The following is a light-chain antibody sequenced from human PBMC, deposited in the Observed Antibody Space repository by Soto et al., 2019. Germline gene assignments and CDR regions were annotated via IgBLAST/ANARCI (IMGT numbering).Light chain of an antibody. J-gene: IGKJ4*01. Sequence: EIVLTQSPATLSLSPGERATLSCRASQSVSSYLAWYQRKPGQAPRLLIYDASNRATGIPARFSGSGSGTDFTLTISSLEPEDFAVYYCQQRSNWPPLLTFGGGTKVDIK. V-gene: IGKV3-11*01. CDR2: DAS. CDR1: QSVSSY. CDR3: QQRSNWPPLLT.